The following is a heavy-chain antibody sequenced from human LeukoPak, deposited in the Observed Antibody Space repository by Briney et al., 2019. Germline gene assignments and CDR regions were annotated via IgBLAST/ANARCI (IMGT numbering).Heavy chain of an antibody. CDR2: ISAYNGNT. Sequence: ASVTVSCKASGYTFTSYGISWVRQAPGRGLEWMGWISAYNGNTTYAQTLQGRVTMTTDTSTSTTYMGLRSLRTADPAVNYCARDRERWLQFYDYYYIYAWGKGTPVTASS. CDR3: ARDRERWLQFYDYYYIYA. D-gene: IGHD5-24*01. V-gene: IGHV1-18*01. CDR1: GYTFTSYG. J-gene: IGHJ6*03.